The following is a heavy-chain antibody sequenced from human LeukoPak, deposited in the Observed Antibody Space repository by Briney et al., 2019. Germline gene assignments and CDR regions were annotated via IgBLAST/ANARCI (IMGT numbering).Heavy chain of an antibody. D-gene: IGHD3-10*01. CDR1: GFTFTSNA. CDR3: ARLWFGVLDY. CDR2: ISGSGGTT. J-gene: IGHJ4*02. V-gene: IGHV3-23*01. Sequence: GGSLRLSCAASGFTFTSNAMSWVRQAPGKGLEWVSAISGSGGTTHYADSVKGRFTISRDNSKNTLYLQMNRLRAEDTAVYYCARLWFGVLDYWGQGTLVTVSS.